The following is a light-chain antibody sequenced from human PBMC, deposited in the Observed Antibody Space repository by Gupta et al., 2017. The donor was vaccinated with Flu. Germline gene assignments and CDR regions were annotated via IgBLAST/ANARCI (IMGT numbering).Light chain of an antibody. Sequence: QSPLPKPPSSCGPPCQRVTISCSGSTSNIGRNTLSWYQQLPGTAPKLIIQDDNQRPSGVPDRFSGSKAGTSASLTITGLQAEDEGDFYCATWDGSRNGQVFGGGTRLTVL. CDR2: DDN. CDR3: ATWDGSRNGQV. J-gene: IGLJ3*02. CDR1: TSNIGRNT. V-gene: IGLV1-44*01.